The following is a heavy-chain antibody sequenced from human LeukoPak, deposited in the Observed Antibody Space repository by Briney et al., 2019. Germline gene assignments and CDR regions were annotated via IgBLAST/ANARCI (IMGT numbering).Heavy chain of an antibody. D-gene: IGHD2-21*02. V-gene: IGHV3-23*01. J-gene: IGHJ5*02. Sequence: GGSLRLSCAASGFTFSNYIMSWRRQAPGKGLEWFSGIEGSGDATYYPDSVNPRFTIYSDNSINTLYVQMNSQRAEDTAGYDCRRDGPRLCEDMGWRQFPDLWGRGTLVTVSS. CDR2: IEGSGDAT. CDR1: GFTFSNYI. CDR3: RRDGPRLCEDMGWRQFPDL.